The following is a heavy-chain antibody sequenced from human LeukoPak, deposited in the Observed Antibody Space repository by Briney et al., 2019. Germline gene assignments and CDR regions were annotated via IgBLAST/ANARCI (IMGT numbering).Heavy chain of an antibody. CDR3: AKVFDWLSPGFDY. V-gene: IGHV3-23*01. CDR1: GFTFSSYA. J-gene: IGHJ4*02. D-gene: IGHD3-9*01. Sequence: GGSLRLSCAASGFTFSSYAMSWLRQAPGKGLEWVSALSGSGGSTYYADSVKGRFTISRDNSRNTLYLQMNSLRAEDTAVYYCAKVFDWLSPGFDYWGQGTLVTVSS. CDR2: LSGSGGST.